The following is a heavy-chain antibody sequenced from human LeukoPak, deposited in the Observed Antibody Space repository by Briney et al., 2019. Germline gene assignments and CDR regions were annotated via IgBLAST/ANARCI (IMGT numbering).Heavy chain of an antibody. CDR1: GGSISSSSYY. CDR2: IYYSGTT. CDR3: ARGRSDYQKRAGRNLDY. J-gene: IGHJ4*02. Sequence: PSETLSLTCTVSGGSISSSSYYWGWIRQPPGKGLEWIGSIYYSGTTYYNPPLKSRVTISVDTSKNQFSLEVSSVTAADTAVYYCARGRSDYQKRAGRNLDYWGQGTLVTVSS. V-gene: IGHV4-39*07. D-gene: IGHD2-2*01.